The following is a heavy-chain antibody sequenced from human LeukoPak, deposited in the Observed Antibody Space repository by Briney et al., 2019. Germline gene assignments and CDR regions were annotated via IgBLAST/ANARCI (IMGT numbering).Heavy chain of an antibody. CDR1: GYTFTSYG. J-gene: IGHJ5*02. D-gene: IGHD2-2*01. CDR3: ARQPPQPPPEDNWFDP. Sequence: ASVKVSCKASGYTFTSYGISWVRQAPGQGLEWMGWISAYNGNTNYAQKLQGRVTMTTDTSTSTAYMELRSLRSDDTAVYYCARQPPQPPPEDNWFDPWGQGTLVTVSS. CDR2: ISAYNGNT. V-gene: IGHV1-18*01.